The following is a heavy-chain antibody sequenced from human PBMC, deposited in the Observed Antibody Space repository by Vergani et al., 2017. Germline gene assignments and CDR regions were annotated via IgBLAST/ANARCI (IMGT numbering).Heavy chain of an antibody. Sequence: QIQLQESGPGLVKPSETLSLTCSVSGYSISRGFYWAWIRQTPEKGLEWIGGMFHTGEASNSPSLQSRVAFSMDTSNNQFSLQLTSVTAADTAVYFCGVIMVRSPRPDNWFDSWGRGTLVTVSS. J-gene: IGHJ5*01. D-gene: IGHD3-10*01. CDR3: GVIMVRSPRPDNWFDS. CDR2: MFHTGEA. CDR1: GYSISRGFY. V-gene: IGHV4-38-2*02.